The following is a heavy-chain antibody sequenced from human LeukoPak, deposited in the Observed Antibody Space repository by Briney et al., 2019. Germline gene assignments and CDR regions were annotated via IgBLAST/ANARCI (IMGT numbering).Heavy chain of an antibody. CDR2: IYPGGST. Sequence: GGSLRLSCAASGFTVTSNYMTWVRQAPGKGLEWVSIIYPGGSTYYADSVKGRFTISRNNSKNTLDLQMNSLRAEDTAVYFCARPTSGQSFDIWGQGTMVTVSS. CDR3: ARPTSGQSFDI. CDR1: GFTVTSNY. J-gene: IGHJ3*02. D-gene: IGHD6-19*01. V-gene: IGHV3-53*01.